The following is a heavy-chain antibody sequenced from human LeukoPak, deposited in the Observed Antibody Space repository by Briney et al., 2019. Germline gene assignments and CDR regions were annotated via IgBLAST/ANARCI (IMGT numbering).Heavy chain of an antibody. Sequence: SETLSLTCAVSGYSISSGYYWGWIRQPPGKGLEWIGSIYHSGSTYFNPSLKSRVTISVDTSKNQFSLKLSSVTAADTAVYYCARHSGELWPDWYFDLWGRGTLVTASS. CDR1: GYSISSGYY. J-gene: IGHJ2*01. V-gene: IGHV4-38-2*01. CDR3: ARHSGELWPDWYFDL. D-gene: IGHD3-16*01. CDR2: IYHSGST.